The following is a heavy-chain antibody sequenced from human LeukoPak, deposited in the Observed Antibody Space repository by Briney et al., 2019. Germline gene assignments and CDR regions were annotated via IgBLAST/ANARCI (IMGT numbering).Heavy chain of an antibody. Sequence: PGGSLRLSCAASGFTFSHAWMTWVRQAPGKGLEWVGRIKIKIDGGTTVYAAPVKGRFTISRDDSKNTMYLQMNSLKTEDTAVYYCTTSYRAYSGYDSGYWGQGTLVTVSS. J-gene: IGHJ4*02. V-gene: IGHV3-15*01. CDR2: IKIKIDGGTT. CDR3: TTSYRAYSGYDSGY. CDR1: GFTFSHAW. D-gene: IGHD5-12*01.